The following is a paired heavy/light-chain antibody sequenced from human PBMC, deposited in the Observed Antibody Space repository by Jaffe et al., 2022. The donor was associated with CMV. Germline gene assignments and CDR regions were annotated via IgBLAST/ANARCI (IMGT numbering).Light chain of an antibody. Sequence: SSELTQDPAVSVALGQTVRITCQGDSLRRYFASWYWQKPGQAPVLVMFGKNNRPSGIPDRFSGSSSGNTASLTITGAQAEDEGDYYCNSRDSSENYLVFGGGTKLTVL. V-gene: IGLV3-19*01. J-gene: IGLJ3*02. CDR3: NSRDSSENYLV. CDR2: GKN. CDR1: SLRRYF.
Heavy chain of an antibody. CDR2: IWYDGTNE. CDR1: AFTFSSYG. Sequence: QVQVVESGGGVVQPGRSLRLSCAVSAFTFSSYGIHWVRQAPGKGLEWVAGIWYDGTNENYADSVKGRFTISRDNSNNTLYLQMNSLRVGDTAVYYCAREGYRSGWGSPLVDYWGQGSLVTVSS. J-gene: IGHJ4*02. V-gene: IGHV3-33*08. CDR3: AREGYRSGWGSPLVDY. D-gene: IGHD6-19*01.